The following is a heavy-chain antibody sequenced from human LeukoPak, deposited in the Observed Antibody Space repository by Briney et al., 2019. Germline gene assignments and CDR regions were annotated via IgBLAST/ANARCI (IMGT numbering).Heavy chain of an antibody. D-gene: IGHD6-13*01. CDR3: ARVGQQPAGLDY. CDR1: GGTFSSYA. CDR2: IITILGKA. V-gene: IGHV1-69*04. J-gene: IGHJ4*02. Sequence: GAAVKVSCKSSGGTFSSYAISWVRQPPGQGLEWMGRIITILGKANYAQMFQGRVTITADKSTSTDYMELSSLRSEDTAVYCCARVGQQPAGLDYWGQGTLVTVS.